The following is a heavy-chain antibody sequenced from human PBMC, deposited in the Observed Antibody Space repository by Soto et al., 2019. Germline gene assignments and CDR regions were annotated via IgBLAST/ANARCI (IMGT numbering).Heavy chain of an antibody. CDR2: IYPGDSDT. V-gene: IGHV5-51*01. J-gene: IGHJ6*02. CDR1: GYSFTSYW. Sequence: PGESLKISCKGSGYSFTSYWIGWVRQMPGKGLEWMGIIYPGDSDTRYSPSFQGQVTISADKSISTAYLQWSSLKASDTAMYYCARSYGDYYYYYGMDVWGQGNTVTVSS. CDR3: ARSYGDYYYYYGMDV. D-gene: IGHD4-17*01.